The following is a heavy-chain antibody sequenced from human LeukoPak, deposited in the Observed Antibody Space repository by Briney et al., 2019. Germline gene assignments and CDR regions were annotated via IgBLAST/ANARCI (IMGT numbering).Heavy chain of an antibody. CDR3: ARDLGSGSYYHAFDI. CDR2: INPSGGST. J-gene: IGHJ3*02. Sequence: GASVKVSCKASGYTFTGYYMHWVRQAPGQGLEWMGIINPSGGSTSYAQKFQGRVTMTRDMSTSTVYMELSSLRSEDTAVYYCARDLGSGSYYHAFDIWGQGTMVTVSS. D-gene: IGHD1-26*01. CDR1: GYTFTGYY. V-gene: IGHV1-46*01.